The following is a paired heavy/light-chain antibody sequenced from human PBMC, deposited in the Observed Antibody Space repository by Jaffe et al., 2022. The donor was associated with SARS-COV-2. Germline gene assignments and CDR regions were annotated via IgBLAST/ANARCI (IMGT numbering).Heavy chain of an antibody. D-gene: IGHD3-3*01. J-gene: IGHJ6*02. Sequence: EVQLLESGGGLVQPGGSLRLSCAASGFTFSSYAMSWVRQAPGKGLEWVSAISGSGGSTYYADSVKGRFTISRDNSKNTLYLQMNSLRAEDTAVYYCAKPVTIFGVVMSPDYYYGMDVWGQGTTVTVSS. CDR1: GFTFSSYA. V-gene: IGHV3-23*01. CDR3: AKPVTIFGVVMSPDYYYGMDV. CDR2: ISGSGGST.
Light chain of an antibody. Sequence: SYELTQPPSVSVSPGQTASITCSGDKLGDKYACWYQQKPGQSPVLVIYQDSKRPSGIPERFSGSNSGNTATLTISGTQAMDEADYYCQAWDSSAVVFGGGTKLTVL. CDR3: QAWDSSAVV. J-gene: IGLJ2*01. V-gene: IGLV3-1*01. CDR1: KLGDKY. CDR2: QDS.